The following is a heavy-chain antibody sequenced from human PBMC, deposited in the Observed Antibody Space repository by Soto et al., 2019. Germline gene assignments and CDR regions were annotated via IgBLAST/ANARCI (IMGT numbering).Heavy chain of an antibody. CDR2: ISGSGGST. CDR3: AKVVGGYYWSYYYYYMDV. V-gene: IGHV3-23*01. D-gene: IGHD3-3*01. CDR1: GFTFSSYA. J-gene: IGHJ6*03. Sequence: GGSLRLSCAASGFTFSSYAMSWVRQAPGKGLEWVSAISGSGGSTYYPDSVKGRFTISRDNSKNTLYLQMNSLGAEDTAVYYCAKVVGGYYWSYYYYYMDVWGKGTTVTVSS.